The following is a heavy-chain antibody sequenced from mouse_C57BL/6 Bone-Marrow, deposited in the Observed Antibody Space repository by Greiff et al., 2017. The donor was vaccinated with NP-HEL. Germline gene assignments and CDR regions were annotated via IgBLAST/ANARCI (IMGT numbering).Heavy chain of an antibody. J-gene: IGHJ3*01. CDR2: INPSSGYT. Sequence: QVQLQQSGAELARPGASVKMSCKASGYTFTSYTMHWVKQRPGQGLEWIGYINPSSGYTKYIQKFKDKATLTADKSSSTAYMQLSSLTSEDSAVDYCARRGHWFAYGGQGTLVTVSA. CDR3: ARRGHWFAY. V-gene: IGHV1-4*01. CDR1: GYTFTSYT.